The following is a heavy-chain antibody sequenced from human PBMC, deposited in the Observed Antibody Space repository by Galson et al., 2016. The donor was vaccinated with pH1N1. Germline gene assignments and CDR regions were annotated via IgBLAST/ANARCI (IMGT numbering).Heavy chain of an antibody. D-gene: IGHD3-22*01. CDR1: GFSFTSYW. CDR2: IYPGDSDT. CDR3: VKYYYDSSGSGAIGTFDI. V-gene: IGHV5-51*01. J-gene: IGHJ3*02. Sequence: QSGAEVKKPGESLKISCKGSGFSFTSYWIGWVRQMPGKGLEWMGVIYPGDSDTRYSPSFQGQVTISADKSISTAYLQWSSLKASDTAMYYCVKYYYDSSGSGAIGTFDIWGQGTMVTVSS.